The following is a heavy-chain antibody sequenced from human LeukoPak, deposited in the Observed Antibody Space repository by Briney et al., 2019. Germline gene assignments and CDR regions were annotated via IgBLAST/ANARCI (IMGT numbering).Heavy chain of an antibody. D-gene: IGHD5-24*01. CDR2: ISSNGGST. V-gene: IGHV3-64D*09. J-gene: IGHJ4*02. CDR3: VQDWVATIVAPRHFDY. Sequence: PGGSLRLSCSAPGYTLRNNAIHWVPPAPGKGLEYVSGISSNGGSTYYTDSLKGRFTISRDNSKNTLYLQMSSLGTEDTAVYYCVQDWVATIVAPRHFDYWGQGTLVTVSS. CDR1: GYTLRNNA.